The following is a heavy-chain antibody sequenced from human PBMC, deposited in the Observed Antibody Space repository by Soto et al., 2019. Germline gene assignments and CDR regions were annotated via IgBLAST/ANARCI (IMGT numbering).Heavy chain of an antibody. D-gene: IGHD5-12*01. CDR1: GFTFSSYA. J-gene: IGHJ4*02. CDR3: AKDLIGGYSGHAGGFFDY. V-gene: IGHV3-23*01. CDR2: ISGFGGST. Sequence: PGGSLRLSCAASGFTFSSYAMSWVRQAPGKGLEWVSAISGFGGSTYYADSVKGRFTISRDNSKNTLYLQMNSLRAEDTAVYYCAKDLIGGYSGHAGGFFDYWGQGTLVTVSS.